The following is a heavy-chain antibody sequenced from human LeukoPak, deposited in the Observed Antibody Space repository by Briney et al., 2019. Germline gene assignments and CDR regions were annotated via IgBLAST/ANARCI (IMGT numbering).Heavy chain of an antibody. CDR3: ARDPVGYYDAFDI. D-gene: IGHD3-10*01. J-gene: IGHJ3*02. CDR2: INPSGGST. CDR1: GYTFTGYY. Sequence: ASVKVSCKASGYTFTGYYMHWVRQAPGQGLEWMGIINPSGGSTSYAQKFQGRVTMTRDMSTSTVYMELSSLRSEDTAVYHCARDPVGYYDAFDIWGQGTMVTVSS. V-gene: IGHV1-46*01.